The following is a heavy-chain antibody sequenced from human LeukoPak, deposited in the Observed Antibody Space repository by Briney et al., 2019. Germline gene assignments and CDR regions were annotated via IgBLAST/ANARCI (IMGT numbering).Heavy chain of an antibody. CDR1: GYTLTELS. Sequence: GASVKVSCKVSGYTLTELSMHWVRQAPGKGLEWMGGFDPEDGETIYAQKFQGRVTITADESTSTAYMELSSLGSEDTAVYYCARDQGDLARTSSMDYWGQGTLVTVSS. V-gene: IGHV1-24*01. D-gene: IGHD2-21*02. CDR3: ARDQGDLARTSSMDY. J-gene: IGHJ4*02. CDR2: FDPEDGET.